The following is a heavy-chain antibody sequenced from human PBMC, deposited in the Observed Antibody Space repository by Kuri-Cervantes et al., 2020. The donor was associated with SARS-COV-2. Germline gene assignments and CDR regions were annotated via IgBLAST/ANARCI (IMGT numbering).Heavy chain of an antibody. CDR1: GFTVSSNY. D-gene: IGHD6-6*01. V-gene: IGHV3-53*01. CDR3: ARVEYSSSSYPYYYYGMDV. Sequence: GGSLRLSCAASGFTVSSNYMSWVRQAPGKGLEWVSVIYSGGSTYYADSVKGRFTISRDNSKNTLYLQMNSLRAEDTAVYYCARVEYSSSSYPYYYYGMDVWGQGTTVTVSS. CDR2: IYSGGST. J-gene: IGHJ6*02.